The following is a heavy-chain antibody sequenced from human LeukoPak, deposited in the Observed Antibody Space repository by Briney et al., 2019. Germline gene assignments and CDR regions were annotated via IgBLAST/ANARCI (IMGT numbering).Heavy chain of an antibody. D-gene: IGHD3-10*01. CDR1: GYTCTSYG. CDR3: ARVHPAPDFGDSDY. Sequence: GASVKVSCKASGYTCTSYGISWVRQAPGQGLEWMGWISAYNGNTNYAQKLQGRVTMTTDASTSTAYMELRSLRSDDTAVYYCARVHPAPDFGDSDYWGQGTLVTVSS. V-gene: IGHV1-18*01. J-gene: IGHJ4*02. CDR2: ISAYNGNT.